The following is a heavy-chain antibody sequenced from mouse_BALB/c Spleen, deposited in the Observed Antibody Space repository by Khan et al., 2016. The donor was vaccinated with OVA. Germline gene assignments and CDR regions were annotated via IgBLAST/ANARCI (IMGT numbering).Heavy chain of an antibody. Sequence: QVQLQQSGAELVGPGVSVKLSCKGSGYTFTDYAMHWMKQSHAKSLEWIGVISTYYGHATYNQKFKGKATLTLDKSSSTAYMELASLTSEDSAIFYCARGGRFAYWGQGTLVTVSA. V-gene: IGHV1S137*01. CDR3: ARGGRFAY. CDR2: ISTYYGHA. CDR1: GYTFTDYA. J-gene: IGHJ3*01. D-gene: IGHD3-3*01.